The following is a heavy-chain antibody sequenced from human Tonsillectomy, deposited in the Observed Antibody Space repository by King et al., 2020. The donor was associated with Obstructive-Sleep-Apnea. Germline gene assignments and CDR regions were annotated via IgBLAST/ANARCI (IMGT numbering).Heavy chain of an antibody. CDR1: GGSFSGYY. CDR3: ARGRANIVVVVAAPDY. Sequence: VQLQQWGAGLLKPSETLSLTCAVYGGSFSGYYWRWIRPRPGKGRERIGESNHSVSTNYNPSLKSRVTISVDTSKNQFSLKLSSVTAADTAVYYCARGRANIVVVVAAPDYWGQGTLVTVSS. CDR2: SNHSVST. D-gene: IGHD2-15*01. J-gene: IGHJ4*02. V-gene: IGHV4-34*01.